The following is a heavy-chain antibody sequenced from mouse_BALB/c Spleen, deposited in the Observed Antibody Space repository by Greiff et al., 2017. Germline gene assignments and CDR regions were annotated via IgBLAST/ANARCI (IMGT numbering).Heavy chain of an antibody. J-gene: IGHJ2*01. CDR1: GYSITSDYA. D-gene: IGHD1-1*01. CDR3: ARSHYYGSSYFDY. CDR2: ISYSGST. V-gene: IGHV3-2*02. Sequence: EVKLQESGPGLVKPSQSLSLTCTVTGYSITSDYAWNWIRQFPGNKLEWMGYISYSGSTSYNPSLKSRISITRDTSKNQFFLQLNSVTTEDTATYYCARSHYYGSSYFDYWGQGTTLTVSS.